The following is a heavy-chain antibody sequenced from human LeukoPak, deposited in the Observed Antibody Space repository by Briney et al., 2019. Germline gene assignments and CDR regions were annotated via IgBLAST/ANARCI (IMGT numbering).Heavy chain of an antibody. CDR2: IYYSGST. J-gene: IGHJ4*02. CDR1: GGSISSYY. V-gene: IGHV4-59*01. Sequence: SDTLSLTCTVSGGSISSYYWSWIRQPPGKGLEWIGYIYYSGSTNYNPSLKSRVTISVDTSKNQFSLKLSSVTAADTAVYYCAGGGPFYGDYGYWGQGTLVTVSS. CDR3: AGGGPFYGDYGY. D-gene: IGHD4-17*01.